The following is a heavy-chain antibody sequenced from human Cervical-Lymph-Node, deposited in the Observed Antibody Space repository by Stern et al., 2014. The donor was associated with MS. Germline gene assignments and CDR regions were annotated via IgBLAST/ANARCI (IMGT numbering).Heavy chain of an antibody. J-gene: IGHJ4*02. V-gene: IGHV3-30*18. CDR3: AKGDNWRRLNY. CDR2: ISDDGSKK. CDR1: GFTFSTYG. D-gene: IGHD1-20*01. Sequence: VQLVESGGGVVQPGRSLRLSCAASGFTFSTYGMHWVRQAPGKGLEWEGVISDDGSKKFYADSVKGRFTISRDNSKNTLYLQMNSLRAEDTAVYYCAKGDNWRRLNYWGQGTLVTVSS.